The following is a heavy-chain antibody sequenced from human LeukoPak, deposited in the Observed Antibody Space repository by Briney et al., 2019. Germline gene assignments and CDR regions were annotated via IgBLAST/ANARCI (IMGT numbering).Heavy chain of an antibody. J-gene: IGHJ4*02. CDR1: GFTFSTSE. V-gene: IGHV3-48*03. CDR3: AREETNYESY. D-gene: IGHD1-7*01. Sequence: PGGSLRLSCAASGFTFSTSEMNWVRQAPGKGLEWISYISSSGSTIYYADSVKGRFTISRDNAKNSLYLQMNSLRAEDTAVYYCAREETNYESYWGQGTLVTVSS. CDR2: ISSSGSTI.